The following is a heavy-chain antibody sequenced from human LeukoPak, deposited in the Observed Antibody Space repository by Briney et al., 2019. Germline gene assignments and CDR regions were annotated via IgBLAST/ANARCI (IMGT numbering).Heavy chain of an antibody. D-gene: IGHD5-12*01. Sequence: SETLSLTCTASGGSISSYYWSWIRQPPGKGLEWIGYIYYSGSTNYNPSLKSRVTISVDTSKNQFSLKLSSVTAADTAVYYCAREWYSGYVYDYWGQGTLVTVSS. V-gene: IGHV4-59*01. CDR3: AREWYSGYVYDY. CDR2: IYYSGST. CDR1: GGSISSYY. J-gene: IGHJ4*02.